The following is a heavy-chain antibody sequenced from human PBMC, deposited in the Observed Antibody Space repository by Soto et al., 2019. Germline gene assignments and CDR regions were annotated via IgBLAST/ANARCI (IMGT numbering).Heavy chain of an antibody. CDR1: GFDFSAHW. D-gene: IGHD2-15*01. CDR3: ARESYWTLDY. J-gene: IGHJ4*02. CDR2: IKEDGSVI. V-gene: IGHV3-7*05. Sequence: EVQLVESGGTLVQTGGSLRLSCAASGFDFSAHWLHWVRQAPGKGLEWVANIKEDGSVIHFVDTMRGRFTISRDNATNSLYLPLNSLRVEDMAVYYGARESYWTLDYWGQGALVSVSS.